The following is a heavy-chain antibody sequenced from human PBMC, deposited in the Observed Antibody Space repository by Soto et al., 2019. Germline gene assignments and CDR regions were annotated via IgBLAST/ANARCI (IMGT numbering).Heavy chain of an antibody. Sequence: SEPLSLTCAVYGGSFSGYYWSWIRQPPGKGLEWIGEINHSGSTNYNPSLKSRVTISVDTSKNQFSLKLSSVTAADTAVYYCATVGYDSSGYLSSDYWGQGTLVTVSS. V-gene: IGHV4-34*01. J-gene: IGHJ4*02. D-gene: IGHD3-22*01. CDR1: GGSFSGYY. CDR2: INHSGST. CDR3: ATVGYDSSGYLSSDY.